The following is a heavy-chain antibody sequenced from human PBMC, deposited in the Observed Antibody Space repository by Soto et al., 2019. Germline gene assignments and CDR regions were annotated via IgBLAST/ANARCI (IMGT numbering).Heavy chain of an antibody. Sequence: QVQLQESGPGLVKPSETLSLTCTVSGGSISSYYWSWIRQPPGKGLEWIGYIYYSGSTNYNPSLKRRVTLSVDTSTNQFSLKLSSVAAAGTAVYYCAGTRGYCSGGSCPTVVDYWGQGTLVTVSS. D-gene: IGHD2-15*01. CDR1: GGSISSYY. CDR3: AGTRGYCSGGSCPTVVDY. V-gene: IGHV4-59*01. CDR2: IYYSGST. J-gene: IGHJ4*02.